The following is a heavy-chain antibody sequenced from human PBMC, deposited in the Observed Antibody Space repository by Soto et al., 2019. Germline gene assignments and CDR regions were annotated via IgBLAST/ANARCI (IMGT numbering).Heavy chain of an antibody. D-gene: IGHD6-19*01. CDR1: GGSISSYY. Sequence: SETLSLTCTVSGGSISSYYWSWIRQPPGKGLEWIGYIYYSGSTNYNPSLKSRVTISVDTSKNQFSLKLSSVTAADTAVYYCARVGGSGYSSGWYVRYWGQGTLVTVSS. V-gene: IGHV4-59*01. CDR3: ARVGGSGYSSGWYVRY. CDR2: IYYSGST. J-gene: IGHJ4*02.